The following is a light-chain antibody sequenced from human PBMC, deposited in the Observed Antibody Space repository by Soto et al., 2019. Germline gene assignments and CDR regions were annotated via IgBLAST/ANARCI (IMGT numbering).Light chain of an antibody. J-gene: IGKJ3*01. Sequence: DIQMTQSPSSLSASVGDRVTITCRASQSISSYLNWYQQKPGKAPKLLIYAASSLQSGVPSRFSGSGSGTDFTLTISSLQPEDAATYFCQKCSGPPPFTFGPGTKVDIK. CDR2: AAS. CDR3: QKCSGPPPFT. CDR1: QSISSY. V-gene: IGKV1-39*01.